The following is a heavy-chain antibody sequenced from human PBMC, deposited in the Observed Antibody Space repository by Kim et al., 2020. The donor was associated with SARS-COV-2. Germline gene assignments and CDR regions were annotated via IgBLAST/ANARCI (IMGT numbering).Heavy chain of an antibody. CDR3: ARAVGERMVRGVLQ. V-gene: IGHV7-4-1*02. CDR2: INTNTGNP. Sequence: ASVKVSCKASGDTFTSYAMNWVRQAPGQGLEWMGWINTNTGNPTYAQGFTGRFVFSLDTSVSTAYLQISSLKAEDTAVYYCARAVGERMVRGVLQWGQGTLVTVSS. CDR1: GDTFTSYA. D-gene: IGHD3-10*01. J-gene: IGHJ4*02.